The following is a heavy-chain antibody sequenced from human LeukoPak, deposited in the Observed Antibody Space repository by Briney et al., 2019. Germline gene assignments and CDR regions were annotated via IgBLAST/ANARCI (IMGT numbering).Heavy chain of an antibody. V-gene: IGHV3-53*01. J-gene: IGHJ4*02. CDR2: IYSGGST. Sequence: QTGGSLRLSCAASGFRVSSNYMSWVRQAPGKGLEWVSVIYSGGSTYYGDSVKGRFTISRDNSKNTLYLQMNSLRAEDTAVCYCARGIAVAGRFDYWGQGTLVTVSS. CDR3: ARGIAVAGRFDY. D-gene: IGHD6-19*01. CDR1: GFRVSSNY.